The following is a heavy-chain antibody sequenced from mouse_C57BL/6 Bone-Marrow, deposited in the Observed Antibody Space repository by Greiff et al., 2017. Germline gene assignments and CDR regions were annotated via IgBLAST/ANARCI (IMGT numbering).Heavy chain of an antibody. CDR2: ISPGDGDT. J-gene: IGHJ3*01. V-gene: IGHV1-82*01. D-gene: IGHD1-1*01. Sequence: VMLVESGPELVKPGASVKISCKASGYAFSSSWMNWVKQRPGKGLEWIGRISPGDGDTNYNGKFKGKATLTADKSSSTAYMQLSSLTSEDSAVYFCARNSIYYYGSSFAYWGQGTLVTVSA. CDR1: GYAFSSSW. CDR3: ARNSIYYYGSSFAY.